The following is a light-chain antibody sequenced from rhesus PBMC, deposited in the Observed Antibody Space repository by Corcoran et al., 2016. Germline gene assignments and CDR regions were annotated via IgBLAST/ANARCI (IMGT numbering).Light chain of an antibody. CDR1: PSLLDSDGYTH. V-gene: IGKV2-78*01. CDR3: MQTLQTPYS. Sequence: DIVMTQTPLSLPVTPGEPASISCRSSPSLLDSDGYTHLHWYLQKPGQSPPLPISLGSNRASGVPGRLSGSGSGTDCTMKISRVEAEDVGVYYCMQTLQTPYSFGQGTKVEIK. J-gene: IGKJ2*01. CDR2: LGS.